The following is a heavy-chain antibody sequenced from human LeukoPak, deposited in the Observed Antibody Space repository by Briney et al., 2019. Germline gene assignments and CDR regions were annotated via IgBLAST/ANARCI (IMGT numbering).Heavy chain of an antibody. Sequence: ASVKVSCKASGYTFTGYYMHWVRQAPGQGLEWMGWINPNSGDTNYAQKFQGRVTMTRDTSISTAYMELSRLRSDDTAVYYCARGSAMGPEAFDIWGQGTMVTVSS. CDR1: GYTFTGYY. CDR2: INPNSGDT. J-gene: IGHJ3*02. V-gene: IGHV1-2*02. CDR3: ARGSAMGPEAFDI. D-gene: IGHD5-18*01.